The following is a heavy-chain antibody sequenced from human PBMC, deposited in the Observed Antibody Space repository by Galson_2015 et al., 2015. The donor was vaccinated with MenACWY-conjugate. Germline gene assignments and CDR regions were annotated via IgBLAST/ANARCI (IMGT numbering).Heavy chain of an antibody. J-gene: IGHJ4*02. D-gene: IGHD2-2*02. V-gene: IGHV1-24*01. CDR1: GFPLSEVS. CDR3: AADRYLSKYYFDY. CDR2: FDPEDGEI. Sequence: SVKVSCKVSGFPLSEVSIHWVRQAPGKGLEWMGGFDPEDGEIITTQKFQGRITMTEDTSTDTAYMELNSLRSEDTALYYCAADRYLSKYYFDYWGQGTLLTVSS.